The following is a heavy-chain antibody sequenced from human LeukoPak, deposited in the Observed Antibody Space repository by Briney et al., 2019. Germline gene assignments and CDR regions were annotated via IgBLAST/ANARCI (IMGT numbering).Heavy chain of an antibody. CDR2: ISRSGSTI. CDR3: ARIAYCGGDCYRGGFDY. CDR1: GFTFSDYY. Sequence: GGSLRLSCAASGFTFSDYYMSWIRQARGKGLEWVSYISRSGSTIYYADSVKGRFTISRDNAKNSLYLQMNSLRAEDTAVYYCARIAYCGGDCYRGGFDYWGQGTLVTVSS. V-gene: IGHV3-11*04. J-gene: IGHJ4*02. D-gene: IGHD2-21*02.